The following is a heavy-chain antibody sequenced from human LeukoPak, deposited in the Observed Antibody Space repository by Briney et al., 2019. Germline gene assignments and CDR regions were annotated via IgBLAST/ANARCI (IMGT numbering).Heavy chain of an antibody. CDR3: VRDQGGAVSF. D-gene: IGHD3-16*01. CDR2: ISSLSGTI. CDR1: GFTFSSYE. Sequence: GGSLRLSCAASGFTFSSYEMNWVRQAPGKGLEWVSYISSLSGTINYADSVKGRFIITRDNAKNSMFLQMNSLRAEDTAVYYCVRDQGGAVSFWGQGTVVTVSS. J-gene: IGHJ4*02. V-gene: IGHV3-48*01.